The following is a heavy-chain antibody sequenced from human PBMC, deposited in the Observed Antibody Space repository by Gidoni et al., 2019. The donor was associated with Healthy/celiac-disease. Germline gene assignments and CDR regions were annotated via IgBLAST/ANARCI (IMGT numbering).Heavy chain of an antibody. CDR1: GYTFTSYA. J-gene: IGHJ6*02. Sequence: QVQLVQSGAEVKKPGASVKVSCKASGYTFTSYAMHWVRQAPGQRLEWMGWINAGNGNTKYSQKFQGRVTITRDTSASTAYMELSSLRSEDTAVYYCARGRITIFGVVDGMDVWGQGTTVTVSS. CDR2: INAGNGNT. V-gene: IGHV1-3*01. CDR3: ARGRITIFGVVDGMDV. D-gene: IGHD3-3*01.